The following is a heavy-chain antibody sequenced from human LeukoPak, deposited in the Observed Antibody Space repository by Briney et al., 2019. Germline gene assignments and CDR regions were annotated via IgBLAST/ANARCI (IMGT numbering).Heavy chain of an antibody. D-gene: IGHD1-20*01. CDR3: ARSNNWNDGYYKWFDP. Sequence: SETLSLTCTVSGGSISSNYWSWIRQPPGKGLEWIGNIYYSGSTNYNPSLKSRVTISVDTSKNQFSLKLSSVTAADTAVYYCARSNNWNDGYYKWFDPWGQGTLVTVSS. CDR2: IYYSGST. V-gene: IGHV4-59*01. J-gene: IGHJ5*02. CDR1: GGSISSNY.